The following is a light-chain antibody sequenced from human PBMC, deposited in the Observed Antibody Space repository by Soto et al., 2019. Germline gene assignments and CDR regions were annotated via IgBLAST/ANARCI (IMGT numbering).Light chain of an antibody. CDR2: GTA. Sequence: LTQSPSFLSASVGDRVTITCRASQNVNSRYLAWYQQKPGQAPRLLIYGTASRATGIPDRFSGSGSGTDFTLTISRLEPEDFAVYYCQQYDSSPNTFGGGTKVDIK. CDR3: QQYDSSPNT. J-gene: IGKJ4*01. CDR1: QNVNSRY. V-gene: IGKV3-20*01.